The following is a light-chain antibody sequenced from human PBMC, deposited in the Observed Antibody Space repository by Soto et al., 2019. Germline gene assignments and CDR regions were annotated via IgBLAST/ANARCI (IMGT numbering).Light chain of an antibody. CDR3: QQYGSSGT. CDR2: GAS. J-gene: IGKJ1*01. V-gene: IGKV3-20*01. Sequence: EIVLTQSPGTLSLSPGERATLSCRASQSVSNNYLAWYQQQPGQAPRLLIYGASNRATGIPDRFSGSGSGTDFTLTISRLDPEYFAVYYCQQYGSSGTLGQGTKVDIK. CDR1: QSVSNNY.